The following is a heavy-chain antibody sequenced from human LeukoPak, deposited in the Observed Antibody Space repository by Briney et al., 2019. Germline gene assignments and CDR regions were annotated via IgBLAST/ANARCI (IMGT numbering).Heavy chain of an antibody. Sequence: SQTLSLTCTVSGGSISGGRYYWSWIRQPAGKGLEWIGRIHTSGSTNYNPSLKSRVTMSIDTSKNEFSLELNSVTAADTAVYYCARLELPRPQKQDGWGQGTLVTVSS. D-gene: IGHD1-7*01. CDR2: IHTSGST. V-gene: IGHV4-61*02. CDR3: ARLELPRPQKQDG. J-gene: IGHJ4*02. CDR1: GGSISGGRYY.